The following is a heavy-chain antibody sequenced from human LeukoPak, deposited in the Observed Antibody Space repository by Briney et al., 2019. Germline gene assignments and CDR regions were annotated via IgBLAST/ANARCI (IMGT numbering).Heavy chain of an antibody. CDR1: GYTFTSYG. CDR2: ISAYNGNT. Sequence: ASVKVSCKASGYTFTSYGISWVRQAPGQGLEWMGWISAYNGNTNYAQKLQGRVTMTTDTSTSTAYMELRSLRSEDTAVYYCARNKWGDYDFDYWGQGTLVTVSS. CDR3: ARNKWGDYDFDY. D-gene: IGHD4-17*01. V-gene: IGHV1-18*01. J-gene: IGHJ4*02.